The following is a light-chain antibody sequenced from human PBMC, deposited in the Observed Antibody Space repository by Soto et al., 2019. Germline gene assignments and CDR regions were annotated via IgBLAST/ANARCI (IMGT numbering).Light chain of an antibody. CDR3: SSYTSSDTLAYV. CDR2: DVF. V-gene: IGLV2-14*01. CDR1: SSDVGGYNY. Sequence: QSALTQPASVSGSPGQSITISCTGTSSDVGGYNYVSWYQQHPGKAPKLMIYDVFNRPSGVSIRFSGSKSGNTASLTISGLQAEDEADYYCSSYTSSDTLAYVFGTGTKSPS. J-gene: IGLJ1*01.